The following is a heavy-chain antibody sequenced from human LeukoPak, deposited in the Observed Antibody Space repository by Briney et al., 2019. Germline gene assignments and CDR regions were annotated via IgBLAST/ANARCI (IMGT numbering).Heavy chain of an antibody. D-gene: IGHD3-16*01. J-gene: IGHJ6*02. CDR3: ARGGGLDV. V-gene: IGHV3-7*03. CDR2: INHNGNVN. CDR1: GFTFSSYW. Sequence: GGSLRLPCAASGFTFSSYWMNWARQAPGKGLEWVASINHNGNVNYYVDSVKGRFTISRDNAKNSLYLQRSNLRAEDTAVYFWARGGGLDVWGQGATVTVSS.